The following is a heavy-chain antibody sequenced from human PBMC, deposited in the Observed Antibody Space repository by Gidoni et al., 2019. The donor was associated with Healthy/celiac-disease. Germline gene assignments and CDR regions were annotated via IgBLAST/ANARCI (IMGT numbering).Heavy chain of an antibody. V-gene: IGHV4-34*01. CDR1: GGSFSGYY. CDR3: ARKTSVATRNWYFDL. J-gene: IGHJ2*01. D-gene: IGHD5-12*01. CDR2: INHSGST. Sequence: QLQLQHWGAGLLMPSETLSLTCAVYGGSFSGYYWSWIRQPPGKGLEWIGEINHSGSTNYNPSLKSRVTISVDTSKNQFSLKLSSVTAADTAVYYCARKTSVATRNWYFDLWGRGTLVTVSS.